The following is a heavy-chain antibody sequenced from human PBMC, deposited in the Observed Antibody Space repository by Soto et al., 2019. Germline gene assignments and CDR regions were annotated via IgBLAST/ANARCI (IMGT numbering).Heavy chain of an antibody. CDR3: ARNRYGGYDFDS. CDR2: VGQSGYT. CDR1: NGSITSSNW. J-gene: IGHJ4*02. Sequence: QVQLQESGPGLVKPSGTLSLTCTVSNGSITSSNWWSWVRQSPGKGLEWIGEVGQSGYTNYNPSLTSPLTILLDKSTNRFSLRLTSVTAADTAVYYCARNRYGGYDFDSWGQGTLVTVSS. D-gene: IGHD5-12*01. V-gene: IGHV4-4*02.